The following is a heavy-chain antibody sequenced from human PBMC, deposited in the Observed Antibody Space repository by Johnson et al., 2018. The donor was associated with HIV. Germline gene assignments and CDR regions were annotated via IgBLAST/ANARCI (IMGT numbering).Heavy chain of an antibody. D-gene: IGHD4-23*01. Sequence: MQLVESGGGVVQPGGSLRLSCAASGFTFSSYAMSWVRQAPGKGLEWVSAISGSGGSTYYADSVQGRFTISRDNSKNTLYLQMNSLRAEDTALYYCASQRWKQGDAFDIWGQGTMVTVSS. CDR3: ASQRWKQGDAFDI. V-gene: IGHV3-23*04. J-gene: IGHJ3*02. CDR2: ISGSGGST. CDR1: GFTFSSYA.